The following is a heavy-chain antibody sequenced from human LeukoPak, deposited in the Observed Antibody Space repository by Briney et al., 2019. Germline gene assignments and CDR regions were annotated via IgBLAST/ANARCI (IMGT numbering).Heavy chain of an antibody. CDR2: ISSSSSYK. J-gene: IGHJ4*02. CDR1: GFTFSSYS. CDR3: ARGTFGVDY. D-gene: IGHD3-10*01. Sequence: GGSLRLSCVASGFTFSSYSMNWVRQAPGKGLEWVSSISSSSSYKYYTDSVKGRFTISRDNAKNRLYLQMNSLRAEDTAVYYCARGTFGVDYWGQGTLVTVSS. V-gene: IGHV3-21*01.